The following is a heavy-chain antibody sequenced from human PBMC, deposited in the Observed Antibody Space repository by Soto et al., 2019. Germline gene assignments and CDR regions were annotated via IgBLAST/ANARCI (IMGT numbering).Heavy chain of an antibody. J-gene: IGHJ4*01. CDR1: VHTSFLYR. D-gene: IGHD3-22*01. Sequence: SVHTSFLYRISWVRQAHGQGLEWMGWMSADNGNTNYAQNFQGRVTMTTDTSTSTAYMGLRSLRSDDTVVYYCARGGYFYDSSGYPEYYFDYWG. CDR3: ARGGYFYDSSGYPEYYFDY. CDR2: MSADNGNT. V-gene: IGHV1-18*01.